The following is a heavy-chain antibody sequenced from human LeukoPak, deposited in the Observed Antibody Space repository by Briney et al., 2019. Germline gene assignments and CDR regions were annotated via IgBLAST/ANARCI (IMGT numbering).Heavy chain of an antibody. CDR3: AKGFQTYGELSFDV. V-gene: IGHV3-23*01. CDR2: VSGSASNT. Sequence: GGSLRLSCAASGFTFSNYAMSWVRQAPGKGLKWVSTVSGSASNTYYADSVKGRITISRDNSKTTLYLQMNSLRADDTAVYYCAKGFQTYGELSFDVWGQGTLVAVSS. D-gene: IGHD4-17*01. CDR1: GFTFSNYA. J-gene: IGHJ4*02.